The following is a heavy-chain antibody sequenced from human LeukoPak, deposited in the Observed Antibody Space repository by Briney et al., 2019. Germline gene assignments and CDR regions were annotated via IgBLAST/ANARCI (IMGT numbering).Heavy chain of an antibody. CDR2: INTKSDGT. D-gene: IGHD7-27*01. CDR1: GYTFTSYC. V-gene: IGHV1-2*02. Sequence: ASVKVSCKASGYTFTSYCIHWVRQAPGQGLEWMGYINTKSDGTIYAQKFQGRVTMARDTSISTVYMELSRLRFDDTAVYYCAKVKPGAFDLWGQGTVVTVSS. J-gene: IGHJ3*01. CDR3: AKVKPGAFDL.